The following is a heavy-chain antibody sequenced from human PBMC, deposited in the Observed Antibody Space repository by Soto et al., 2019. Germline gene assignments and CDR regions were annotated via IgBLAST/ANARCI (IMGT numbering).Heavy chain of an antibody. Sequence: SETLSLTCTVSGGSISSYYWSWIRQPPGKGLEWIGYIYYSGSTNYNPSLKSRVTISVDTSKNRFSLKLSSVTAADTAVYYCARESLIVDAFDIWGQGTMVTVSS. CDR3: ARESLIVDAFDI. D-gene: IGHD3-22*01. J-gene: IGHJ3*02. CDR2: IYYSGST. CDR1: GGSISSYY. V-gene: IGHV4-59*01.